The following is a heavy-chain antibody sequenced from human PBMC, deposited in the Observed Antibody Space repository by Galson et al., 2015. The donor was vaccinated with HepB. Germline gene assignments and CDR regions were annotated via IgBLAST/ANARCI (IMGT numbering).Heavy chain of an antibody. CDR1: GFTFSSYA. J-gene: IGHJ4*02. D-gene: IGHD2-2*01. CDR2: ISYDGSNK. V-gene: IGHV3-30*04. Sequence: SLRLSCAASGFTFSSYAMHWVRQAPGKGLEWVAVISYDGSNKYYADSVKGRFTISRDNSKNTLYLQMNSLRAEDTAVYYCAKADGIVVVPAAIPGDYWGQGTLVTVSS. CDR3: AKADGIVVVPAAIPGDY.